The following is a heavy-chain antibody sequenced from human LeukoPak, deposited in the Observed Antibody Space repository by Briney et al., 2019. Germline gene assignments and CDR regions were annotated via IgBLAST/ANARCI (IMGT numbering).Heavy chain of an antibody. Sequence: PGGSLRLSCAASGFTFSTYCMSWIRQAPGKGLEWVSYISSDGSTVYYADSVRGRFTISSDNAKNSLYLQMNGLRAEDTAVYFCARYSSSWHANDYWGQGTLVTVSS. CDR3: ARYSSSWHANDY. CDR2: ISSDGSTV. D-gene: IGHD6-13*01. CDR1: GFTFSTYC. V-gene: IGHV3-11*04. J-gene: IGHJ4*02.